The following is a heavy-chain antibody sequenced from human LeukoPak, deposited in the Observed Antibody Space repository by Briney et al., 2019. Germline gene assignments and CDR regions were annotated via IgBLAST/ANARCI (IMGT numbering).Heavy chain of an antibody. J-gene: IGHJ6*02. D-gene: IGHD1-26*01. CDR3: AKEWSGSAPFGMDV. CDR2: IYSGGST. Sequence: GSLRLSCAASGFTVSSNYMSWVRQAPGKGLEWVSVIYSGGSTYYADSVKGRFTISRDNSKNTLYLQMNSLRAEDTAVYYCAKEWSGSAPFGMDVWGQGTTVTVSS. V-gene: IGHV3-66*01. CDR1: GFTVSSNY.